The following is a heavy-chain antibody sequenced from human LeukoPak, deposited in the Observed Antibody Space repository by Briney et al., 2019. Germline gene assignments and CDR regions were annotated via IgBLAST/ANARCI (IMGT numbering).Heavy chain of an antibody. D-gene: IGHD1-26*01. V-gene: IGHV3-30*18. J-gene: IGHJ3*02. CDR3: AKDGSGTYPDAFDM. Sequence: GRSLRLSCAASGFTFSSYGMHWVRQAPGKGLEWVAVISYDGSNKYYADSVKGRFTISRDNSKNPLYLQMNSLRAKDTAIYYCAKDGSGTYPDAFDMWGQGTMVTVSS. CDR1: GFTFSSYG. CDR2: ISYDGSNK.